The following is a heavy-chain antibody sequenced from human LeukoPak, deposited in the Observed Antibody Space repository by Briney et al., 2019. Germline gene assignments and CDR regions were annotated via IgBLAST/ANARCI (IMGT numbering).Heavy chain of an antibody. CDR2: ISAYNGNT. CDR3: ARYVGYFGINTDFDY. V-gene: IGHV1-18*04. CDR1: GYTFTSYG. J-gene: IGHJ4*02. D-gene: IGHD3-9*01. Sequence: ASVKVSCKASGYTFTSYGISWLRQAPGQGLEWMGWISAYNGNTNYAQKLQGRVTMTTDTSTSTAYMELRSLRSDDTAVYYCARYVGYFGINTDFDYWGQGTLVTVSS.